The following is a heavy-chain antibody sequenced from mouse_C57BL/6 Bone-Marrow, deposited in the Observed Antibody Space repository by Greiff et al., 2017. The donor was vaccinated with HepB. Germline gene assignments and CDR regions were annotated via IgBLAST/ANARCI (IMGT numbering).Heavy chain of an antibody. J-gene: IGHJ3*01. Sequence: QVQLQQPGAELVKPGASVKLSCKASGYTFTSYWMQWVKQRPGQGLEWIGEIDPSDSYTNYNQKFKGKATLTVDTSSSTAYMQLSSLTSEDSAVYYCARETRRAWFAYWGQGTLVTVSA. CDR1: GYTFTSYW. V-gene: IGHV1-50*01. CDR2: IDPSDSYT. CDR3: ARETRRAWFAY.